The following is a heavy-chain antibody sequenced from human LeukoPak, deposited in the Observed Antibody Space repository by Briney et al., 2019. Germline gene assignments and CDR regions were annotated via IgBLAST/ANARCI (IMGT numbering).Heavy chain of an antibody. CDR2: ISGSGGST. V-gene: IGHV3-23*01. CDR1: GFTFSSYE. CDR3: AKDFLYVFDY. J-gene: IGHJ4*02. D-gene: IGHD2-8*01. Sequence: GGSLRLSCAASGFTFSSYEMNWVRQAPGKGLEWVSAISGSGGSTYYADSVKGRFTISRDNSKNTLYLQMNSLRAEDTAVYYCAKDFLYVFDYWGQGTLVTVSS.